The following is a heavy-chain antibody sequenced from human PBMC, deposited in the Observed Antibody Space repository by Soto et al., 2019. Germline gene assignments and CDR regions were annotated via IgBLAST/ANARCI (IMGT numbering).Heavy chain of an antibody. CDR3: ARDLSGPLDY. CDR1: GFTFSNYG. Sequence: PGGSLRLSCATSGFTFSNYGMHWVRQAPGKGLEWVAVTRHDGTNKYYADSVKGRFTISRDNSKNTVHLQTNILRGEDTAVYYCARDLSGPLDYWGQGTLVTVSS. CDR2: TRHDGTNK. J-gene: IGHJ4*02. V-gene: IGHV3-33*01.